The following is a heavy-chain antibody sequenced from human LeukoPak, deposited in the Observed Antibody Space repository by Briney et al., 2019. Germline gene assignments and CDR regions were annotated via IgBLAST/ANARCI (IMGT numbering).Heavy chain of an antibody. CDR3: ARNYYDSSGYYPGLDY. CDR1: GGSISSYY. V-gene: IGHV4-59*01. Sequence: SETLSLTCTVSGGSISSYYWSWIRQPPEKGLEWIGYIYYSGSTNYNPSLKSRVTISVDTSKNQFSLKLSSVTAADTAVYYCARNYYDSSGYYPGLDYWGQGTLVTVSS. D-gene: IGHD3-22*01. CDR2: IYYSGST. J-gene: IGHJ4*02.